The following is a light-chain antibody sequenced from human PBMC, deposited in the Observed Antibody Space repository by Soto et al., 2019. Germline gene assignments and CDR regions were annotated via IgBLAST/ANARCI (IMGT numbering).Light chain of an antibody. CDR2: GNS. CDR1: SSNIGAGSH. J-gene: IGLJ3*02. Sequence: QSVLTQPPSVSGAPGQRVTISCTGSSSNIGAGSHVHWYQQLPRPDPKLLLYGNSNRPSGVPDRFSGSKSGPSASLAITGLRAEDEAQYYCQSYDSRLSGSVFGGGTKLTVL. V-gene: IGLV1-40*01. CDR3: QSYDSRLSGSV.